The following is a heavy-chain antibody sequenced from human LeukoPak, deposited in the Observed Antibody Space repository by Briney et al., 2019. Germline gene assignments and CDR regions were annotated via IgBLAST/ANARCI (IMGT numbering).Heavy chain of an antibody. D-gene: IGHD3-9*01. CDR2: INHSGST. V-gene: IGHV4-34*01. CDR1: GGSFSGYY. CDR3: ARGGLYDILTGTTHNQDFGY. Sequence: SETLSLTCAVYGGSFSGYYWSWIRQPPGKGLEWFGEINHSGSTNYNPSLKSRVTISVDTSKNQFSLKLSSVTAADTAVYYCARGGLYDILTGTTHNQDFGYWGQGTLVTVSS. J-gene: IGHJ4*02.